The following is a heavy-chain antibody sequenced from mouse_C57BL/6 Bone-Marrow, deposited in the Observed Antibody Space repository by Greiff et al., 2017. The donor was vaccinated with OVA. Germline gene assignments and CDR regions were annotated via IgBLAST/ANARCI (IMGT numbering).Heavy chain of an antibody. CDR3: TLSTPGFAY. J-gene: IGHJ3*01. Sequence: VQLQQSGAELVRPGASVKLSCTASGFNIKDDYMHWVKQRPEQGLEWIGWIDPENGDTEYASKFQGKATITADTSSNTAYLQLSSLPSEDTAVYYCTLSTPGFAYWGQGTLVTVSA. CDR2: IDPENGDT. V-gene: IGHV14-4*01. D-gene: IGHD2-1*01. CDR1: GFNIKDDY.